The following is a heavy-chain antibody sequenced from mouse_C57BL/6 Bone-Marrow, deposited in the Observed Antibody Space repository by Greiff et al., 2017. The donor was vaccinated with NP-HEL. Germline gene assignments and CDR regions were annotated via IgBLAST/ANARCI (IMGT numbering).Heavy chain of an antibody. Sequence: EVQLVESGGGLVKPGGSLKLSCAASGFTFSSYTMSWVRQTPEKRLEWVATISGGGGNTYYPDSVKGRFTISRDNAKNTLYLQMSSLRSEDTALYYCARTLGMDYWGQGTSVTVSS. CDR1: GFTFSSYT. CDR2: ISGGGGNT. J-gene: IGHJ4*01. V-gene: IGHV5-9*01. CDR3: ARTLGMDY. D-gene: IGHD2-10*02.